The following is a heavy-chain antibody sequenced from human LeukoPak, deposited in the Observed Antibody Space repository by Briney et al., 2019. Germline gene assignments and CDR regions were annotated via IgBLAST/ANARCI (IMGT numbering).Heavy chain of an antibody. CDR2: IKSKTDGGTT. V-gene: IGHV3-15*01. D-gene: IGHD5-18*01. Sequence: GGSLRLSCAASGFTFSNAWMSWVRQAPGKGLEWVGRIKSKTDGGTTDCAAPVKGRFTISRDDSKNTLYLQMNSLKTEDTAVYYCTTDRVDTAMVTGYWGQGTLVTVSS. CDR1: GFTFSNAW. J-gene: IGHJ4*02. CDR3: TTDRVDTAMVTGY.